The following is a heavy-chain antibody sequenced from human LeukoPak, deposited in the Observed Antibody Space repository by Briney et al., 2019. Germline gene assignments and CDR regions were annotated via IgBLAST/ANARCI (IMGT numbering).Heavy chain of an antibody. CDR3: ARDQDSSGWYYDY. Sequence: DPLSLTCSVCCGFISCYFGCVIRLPPGKGVGLIGYIYYSGGTNYNPSLKSRVTISVDTSKNQFSLKLSSVTAADTAVYHCARDQDSSGWYYDYWGQGTLVTVSS. J-gene: IGHJ4*02. V-gene: IGHV4-59*13. D-gene: IGHD6-19*01. CDR1: CGFISCYF. CDR2: IYYSGGT.